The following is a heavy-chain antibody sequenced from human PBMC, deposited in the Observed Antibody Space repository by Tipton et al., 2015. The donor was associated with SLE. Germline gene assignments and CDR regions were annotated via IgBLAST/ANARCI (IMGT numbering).Heavy chain of an antibody. CDR3: ARQDYRGYYYYGLDV. V-gene: IGHV5-51*01. CDR1: GYNFVTYW. D-gene: IGHD4-11*01. Sequence: QLVQSGAELRKPGESLKISCEAIGYNFVTYWIGWVRQMPGKGLEWMGIIYPDDSDTKYSPSFEGQVTISADMSITTAYLQWSSLKASDTAIYYCARQDYRGYYYYGLDVWGQGTTVTVSS. CDR2: IYPDDSDT. J-gene: IGHJ6*02.